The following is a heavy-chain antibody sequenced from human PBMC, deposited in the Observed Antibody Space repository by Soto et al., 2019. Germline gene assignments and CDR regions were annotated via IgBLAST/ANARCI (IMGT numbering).Heavy chain of an antibody. CDR2: IYATGTT. CDR3: VRDGKKTLRAWFDP. V-gene: IGHV4-4*07. D-gene: IGHD1-1*01. J-gene: IGHJ5*02. Sequence: SETLSLTCTVSGASISGFYWSWIRKSAGKGLEWIGRIYATGTTDYNPSLKSRVMMSVDTSKKQFSLKLRSVTAADTAVYYCVRDGKKTLRAWFDPRAQG. CDR1: GASISGFY.